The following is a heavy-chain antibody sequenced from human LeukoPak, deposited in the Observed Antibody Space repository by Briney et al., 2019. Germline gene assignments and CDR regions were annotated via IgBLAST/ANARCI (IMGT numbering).Heavy chain of an antibody. CDR3: ARKRYSSSWYHFDY. Sequence: PSETLSLTCTVSGDSISSSSSYWGWIRQPPGKGLEWIGYIYYSGSTNYNPSLKSRVTISVDTSKNQFSLKLSSVTAADTAVYYCARKRYSSSWYHFDYWGQGTLVTVSS. V-gene: IGHV4-61*05. J-gene: IGHJ4*02. CDR2: IYYSGST. D-gene: IGHD6-13*01. CDR1: GDSISSSSSY.